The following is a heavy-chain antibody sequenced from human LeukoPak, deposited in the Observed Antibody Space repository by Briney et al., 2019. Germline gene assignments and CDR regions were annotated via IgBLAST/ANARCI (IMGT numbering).Heavy chain of an antibody. J-gene: IGHJ4*02. V-gene: IGHV4-38-2*02. CDR2: IYHSGST. CDR3: ARYLRSSGRGFDY. CDR1: GYSISSGYY. Sequence: PSETLSLACTVSGYSISSGYYWGWIRQPPGKGLEWIGSIYHSGSTYYNPSLKSRVTISVDTSKNQFSLKLSSVTAADTAVYYCARYLRSSGRGFDYWGQGTLVTVSS. D-gene: IGHD3-10*02.